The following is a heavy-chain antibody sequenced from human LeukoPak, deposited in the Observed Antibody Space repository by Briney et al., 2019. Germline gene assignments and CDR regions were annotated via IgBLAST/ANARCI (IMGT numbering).Heavy chain of an antibody. D-gene: IGHD6-19*01. CDR2: IGPGGVTT. CDR3: AKGVYQPYTTGWYADF. J-gene: IGHJ4*02. Sequence: GGSLRLSRAASGFTFTNYPMTWVRQAPGKGLEWVSGIGPGGVTTYYADSVRGRFTISRDNSRNTLYLQMNSLRAEDTASYYCAKGVYQPYTTGWYADFWGQGTLVTVSS. V-gene: IGHV3-23*01. CDR1: GFTFTNYP.